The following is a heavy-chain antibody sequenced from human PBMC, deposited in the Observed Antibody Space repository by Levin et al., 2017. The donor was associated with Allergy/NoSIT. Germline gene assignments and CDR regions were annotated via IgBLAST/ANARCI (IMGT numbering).Heavy chain of an antibody. Sequence: GESLKISCAASGFTFSDHPMNWVRQAPGKGLEWVSYIGDNDNFKYSADSVKGRFTMSRDNTKNSLYLQMNSLRVDDTAVYYCVRDCRRGYGMDVWGQGTTVTVSS. CDR1: GFTFSDHP. CDR2: IGDNDNFK. CDR3: VRDCRRGYGMDV. J-gene: IGHJ6*02. V-gene: IGHV3-21*05. D-gene: IGHD3-10*01.